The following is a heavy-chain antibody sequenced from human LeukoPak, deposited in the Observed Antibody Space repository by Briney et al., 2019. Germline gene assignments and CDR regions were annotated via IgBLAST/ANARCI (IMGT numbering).Heavy chain of an antibody. Sequence: PSETLSLTCTVSGGSISSSSYYWGWIRQPPGKGLEWIGSIYYSGSTYYNPSLKSRVTISVDTSKNQFSLKLSSVTAADTAVYYCAGLYGGNGNAFDIWGQGTMVTVSS. CDR1: GGSISSSSYY. CDR3: AGLYGGNGNAFDI. V-gene: IGHV4-39*01. J-gene: IGHJ3*02. D-gene: IGHD4-23*01. CDR2: IYYSGST.